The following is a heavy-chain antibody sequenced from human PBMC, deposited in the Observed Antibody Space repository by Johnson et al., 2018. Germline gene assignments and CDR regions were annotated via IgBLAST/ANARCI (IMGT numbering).Heavy chain of an antibody. CDR1: EFTVSRNY. CDR2: IHSDGST. CDR3: AGDPGLPNGMDV. J-gene: IGHJ6*02. V-gene: IGHV3-53*01. Sequence: VQLVQSGGGLIQPGGSLRLSCAASEFTVSRNYMSWVRQAPGKGLEWVPVIHSDGSTYYTDSVAGRFTISRDNSKNTLYLQMDSLRVDDTAVYFCAGDPGLPNGMDVWGQGTTVTVSS.